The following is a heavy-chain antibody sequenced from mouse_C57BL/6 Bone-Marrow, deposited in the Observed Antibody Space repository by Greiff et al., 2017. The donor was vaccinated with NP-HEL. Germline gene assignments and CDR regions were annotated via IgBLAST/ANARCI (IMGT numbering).Heavy chain of an antibody. D-gene: IGHD1-1*01. J-gene: IGHJ1*03. CDR2: ISYDGSN. CDR1: GYSITSGYY. V-gene: IGHV3-6*01. CDR3: ARESTTVPYWYFDV. Sequence: EVHLVESGPGLVKPSQSLSLTCSVTGYSITSGYYWNWIRQFPGNKLEWMGYISYDGSNNYNPSLKNRISITRDTSKNQFFLKLNSVTTEDTATYYCARESTTVPYWYFDVWGTGTTVTVSS.